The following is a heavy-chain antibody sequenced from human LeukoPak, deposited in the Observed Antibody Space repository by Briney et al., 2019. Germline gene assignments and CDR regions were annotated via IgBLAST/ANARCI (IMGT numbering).Heavy chain of an antibody. CDR3: ARDHHYASGVSWFFDC. CDR2: IRHDGSDI. J-gene: IGHJ4*02. CDR1: GFTFSSYG. V-gene: IGHV3-33*08. Sequence: GGSLRLSCAASGFTFSSYGMHWVRQAPGKGLEWVAVIRHDGSDIYYSDSVKGRFAVSRDNSKNTVYLQMNSLRAEDTAVYFCARDHHYASGVSWFFDCWGQGALVSVSS. D-gene: IGHD3-10*01.